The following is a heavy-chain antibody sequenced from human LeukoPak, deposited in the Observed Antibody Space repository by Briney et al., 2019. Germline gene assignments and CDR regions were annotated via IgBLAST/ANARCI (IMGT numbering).Heavy chain of an antibody. V-gene: IGHV4-61*10. D-gene: IGHD2-21*02. J-gene: IGHJ2*01. CDR3: ARDWVYCGGDCQHWYFDL. Sequence: SETLSLTCTVSGGSISSGSFYWSWVRQPAGKGLEWIGRIYSSGSINYNPSLKSRVTISGDTSKNQFSLKLSSVTAADTAVYYCARDWVYCGGDCQHWYFDLWGRGTLVTVSS. CDR2: IYSSGSI. CDR1: GGSISSGSFY.